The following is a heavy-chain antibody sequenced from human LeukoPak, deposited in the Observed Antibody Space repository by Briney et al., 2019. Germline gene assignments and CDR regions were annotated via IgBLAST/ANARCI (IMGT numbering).Heavy chain of an antibody. V-gene: IGHV3-74*01. D-gene: IGHD3-22*01. CDR3: ANPSWGEGNYYDSSGYGFDY. CDR1: GFTFSSYW. J-gene: IGHJ4*02. CDR2: INGDGRNI. Sequence: PGGSLRLSCVASGFTFSSYWMHWVRQDPRKGLVWVSRINGDGRNINYADSVRGRFTISRDNSKNTLYLQMNSLRAEDTAVYYCANPSWGEGNYYDSSGYGFDYWGQGTLVTVSS.